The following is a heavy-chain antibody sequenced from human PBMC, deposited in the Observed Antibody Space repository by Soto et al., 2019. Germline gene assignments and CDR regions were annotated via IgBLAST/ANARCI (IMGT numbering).Heavy chain of an antibody. CDR3: ASDLPPVDS. Sequence: QVQLVQSGAEVKKPGASVKVSCKASGYTFTSYGISWVRQAPGQGLEWMGWISAYNGNTNYAQQLQGRATRTTDTATSTAYMALSSLRSDDTAVYYCASDLPPVDSWRQGTLVTLPS. CDR2: ISAYNGNT. J-gene: IGHJ4*02. CDR1: GYTFTSYG. V-gene: IGHV1-18*01.